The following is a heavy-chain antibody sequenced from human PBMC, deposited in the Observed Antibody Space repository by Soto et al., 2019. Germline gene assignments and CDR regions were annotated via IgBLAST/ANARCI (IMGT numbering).Heavy chain of an antibody. CDR3: ARLLAAAGIIDY. CDR1: GGTFSSYA. CDR2: IIPIFGTA. D-gene: IGHD6-13*01. J-gene: IGHJ4*02. V-gene: IGHV1-69*06. Sequence: SVKVSCKASGGTFSSYAISWVRQAPGQGLEWMGGIIPIFGTANYAQKFQGRVTITADKSTSTAYMELSGLRSEDTAVYYCARLLAAAGIIDYWGQGTLVTVYS.